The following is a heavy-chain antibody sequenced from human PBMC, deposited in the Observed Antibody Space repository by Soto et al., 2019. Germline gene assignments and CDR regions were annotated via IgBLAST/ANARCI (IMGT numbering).Heavy chain of an antibody. CDR2: IKQDGSEE. D-gene: IGHD6-13*01. V-gene: IGHV3-7*01. Sequence: EVQLVESGGGLVQPGGSLRXXXVDXXXXXSSYXMSWVRQAPVKGLEWVGNIKQDGSEENYVDSVKGRFTISRDNAKNSMYLQMNSLRAEDTAVYYCARIAASGRGWDVWGQGTTVVVSS. CDR3: ARIAASGRGWDV. J-gene: IGHJ6*02. CDR1: XXXXSSYX.